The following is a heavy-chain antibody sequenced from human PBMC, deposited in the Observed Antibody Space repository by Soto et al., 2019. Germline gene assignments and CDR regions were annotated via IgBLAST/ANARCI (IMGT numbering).Heavy chain of an antibody. CDR3: TRGGQWQSDGMVE. V-gene: IGHV3-74*01. Sequence: EVQVVESGGGLVQPGGSLRLSCTASGLTFSRNWMHWVRQGPGKTLVWVSRINSDGSRADYADSVKGRFTVSRDNSKNTLYLQMNNLRAEDTAVYYCTRGGQWQSDGMVEWGQGTLVTVSS. D-gene: IGHD6-19*01. CDR1: GLTFSRNW. J-gene: IGHJ4*02. CDR2: INSDGSRA.